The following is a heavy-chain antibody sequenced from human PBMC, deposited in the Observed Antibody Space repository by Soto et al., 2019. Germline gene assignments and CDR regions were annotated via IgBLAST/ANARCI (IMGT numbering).Heavy chain of an antibody. CDR2: MNPDSGNT. Sequence: QEQLVQSGAEVKKPGAPVKVSCKASGYTFSNYNINWVRQASGQGLEWMGWMNPDSGNTGYAEKFQGRVTMTRNSSISTAYMEVSGLLSEDTAVYYCAREAASDPSFYYHYMDVWGKGTTVTVSS. CDR3: AREAASDPSFYYHYMDV. D-gene: IGHD3-10*01. V-gene: IGHV1-8*01. CDR1: GYTFSNYN. J-gene: IGHJ6*03.